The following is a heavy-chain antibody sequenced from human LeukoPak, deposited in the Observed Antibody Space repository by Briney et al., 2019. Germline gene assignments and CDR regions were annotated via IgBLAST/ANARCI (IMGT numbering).Heavy chain of an antibody. CDR1: GFTFSTYF. CDR3: AKGGTAVLVDDY. CDR2: VSGSGGNT. D-gene: IGHD2-15*01. Sequence: PGGSLRLSCAGSGFTFSTYFMSWVRQAPGKGLEWVSTVSGSGGNTYYADSVKGRFTISRDNSRNRVYLQMNSLRFEDTAVYYYAKGGTAVLVDDYWGQGTLVTVSS. V-gene: IGHV3-23*01. J-gene: IGHJ4*02.